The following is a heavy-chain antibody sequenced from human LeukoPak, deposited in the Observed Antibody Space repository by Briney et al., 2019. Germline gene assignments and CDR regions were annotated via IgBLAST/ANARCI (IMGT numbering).Heavy chain of an antibody. CDR1: GFTFSSYA. CDR3: ARISMPYYYYGMDV. Sequence: PGGSLRLSCAASGFTFSSYAMHWVRQAPGKGLEWVAVISHDGSNKYYADSVKGRFTISRDNSKNTLYLQMNSLRAEDTAVYYCARISMPYYYYGMDVWGQGTTVTVSS. CDR2: ISHDGSNK. D-gene: IGHD2-2*01. V-gene: IGHV3-30-3*01. J-gene: IGHJ6*02.